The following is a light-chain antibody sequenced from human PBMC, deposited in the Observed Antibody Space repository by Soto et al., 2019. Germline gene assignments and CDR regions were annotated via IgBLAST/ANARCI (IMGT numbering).Light chain of an antibody. CDR1: QSVSSSY. CDR2: GAS. J-gene: IGKJ1*01. Sequence: EIVLTQSPGTLSLSPGERATLSCRASQSVSSSYLAWYQQKPGQAPRLLIYGASSRGTGIPDRFSGSGSGTDFTLTISRLEPEDFAVYYCQQYGSSPTWTFGQGTKVDIK. V-gene: IGKV3-20*01. CDR3: QQYGSSPTWT.